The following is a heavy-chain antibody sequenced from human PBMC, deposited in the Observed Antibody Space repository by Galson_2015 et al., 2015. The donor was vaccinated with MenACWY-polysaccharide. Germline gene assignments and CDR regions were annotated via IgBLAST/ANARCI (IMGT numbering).Heavy chain of an antibody. V-gene: IGHV3-33*03. D-gene: IGHD3-10*01. CDR1: GLSFSGSG. J-gene: IGHJ6*02. CDR2: IQYDGSNK. Sequence: SLRLSCAASGLSFSGSGMHWVRQAPGKGLEWVAVIQYDGSNKVYADSVKGRFTISRDNSKNTLYLEMNSLRAEDTAVYYCAKRPIRASGGGLDVWGQGTTVTVS. CDR3: AKRPIRASGGGLDV.